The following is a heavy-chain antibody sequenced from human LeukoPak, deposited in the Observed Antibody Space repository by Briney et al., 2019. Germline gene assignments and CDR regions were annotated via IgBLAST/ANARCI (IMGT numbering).Heavy chain of an antibody. J-gene: IGHJ4*02. CDR2: IHSDGNNK. CDR3: TVIAVRDTADY. D-gene: IGHD6-19*01. CDR1: GFPFSTYD. V-gene: IGHV3-30*02. Sequence: PGGSLRLSCKASGFPFSTYDMHWVRQAPGKGLEWVAFIHSDGNNKYYTDSVKGRFTVSRDNSKNTLYLLMNSLRAADTAVYYCTVIAVRDTADYWGQGTLVTVSS.